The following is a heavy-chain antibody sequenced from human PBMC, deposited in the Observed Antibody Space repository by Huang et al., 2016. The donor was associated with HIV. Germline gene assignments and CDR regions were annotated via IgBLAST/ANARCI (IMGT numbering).Heavy chain of an antibody. CDR1: CFPFSNYA. CDR3: ARDLWLRDLYYYYYMDV. Sequence: QVQLVESGGGVVQPGRSLSLSCAASCFPFSNYAIHWVRQAPGKGLEWVAVISYDGSNKYYADSVKGRFTISRDNSKDTLYLQMNSLRAEDTAVYYCARDLWLRDLYYYYYMDVWGKGTTVTVSS. V-gene: IGHV3-30-3*01. J-gene: IGHJ6*03. D-gene: IGHD5-12*01. CDR2: ISYDGSNK.